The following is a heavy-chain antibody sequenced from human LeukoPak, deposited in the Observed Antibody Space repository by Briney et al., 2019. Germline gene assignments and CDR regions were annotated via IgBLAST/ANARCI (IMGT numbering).Heavy chain of an antibody. Sequence: GGSLGLSCAASGFTFSDYYMSWIRQAPGKGLEWVSYISSSSSYTNYADSVKGRFTISRDNAKNSLYLQMNSLRAEDTAVYYCARSRGSTSYVDYWGQGTLVTVSS. CDR2: ISSSSSYT. CDR3: ARSRGSTSYVDY. V-gene: IGHV3-11*06. J-gene: IGHJ4*02. D-gene: IGHD2-2*01. CDR1: GFTFSDYY.